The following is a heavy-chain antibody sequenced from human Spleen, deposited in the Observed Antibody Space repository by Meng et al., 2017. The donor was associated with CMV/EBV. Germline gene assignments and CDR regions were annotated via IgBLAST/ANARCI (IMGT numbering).Heavy chain of an antibody. V-gene: IGHV3-66*02. CDR1: GFTVSRNY. D-gene: IGHD3-16*01. J-gene: IGHJ4*02. CDR3: ARGLADFDY. Sequence: GGSLRLSCAASGFTVSRNYMNWVRQAPGKGLEWVSVIYSGGNTYYADSVQGRFTFSRDNSKNTLYLQMNSLRAEDTAVYYCARGLADFDYWGQGTLVTVSS. CDR2: IYSGGNT.